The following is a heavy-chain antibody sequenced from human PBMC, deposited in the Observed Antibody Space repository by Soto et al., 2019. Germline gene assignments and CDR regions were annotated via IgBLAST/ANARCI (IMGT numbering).Heavy chain of an antibody. D-gene: IGHD2-21*01. CDR2: ISGSGGST. J-gene: IGHJ4*02. V-gene: IGHV3-23*01. Sequence: PGGSLRLSCAASGFTFSSYAMSWVRQAPGKGLEWVSAISGSGGSTYYADSVKGRFTISRDNSKNTLYLHMTNLRAGDTALYFCAKGRPGVAAAPDYWGQGTLVTVSS. CDR3: AKGRPGVAAAPDY. CDR1: GFTFSSYA.